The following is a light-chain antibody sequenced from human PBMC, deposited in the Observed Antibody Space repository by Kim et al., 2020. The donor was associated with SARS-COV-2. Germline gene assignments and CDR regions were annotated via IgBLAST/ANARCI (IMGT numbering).Light chain of an antibody. V-gene: IGLV3-1*01. J-gene: IGLJ3*02. CDR3: QAWDSSTGV. Sequence: SYELTQPPSVSVSPGQTASITCSGDKLGAKYACWYQQKPGQSPVLVIYQDSKRPSGIPERFSGSNSGNTATLTISGTQAMDEADYYCQAWDSSTGVFGGG. CDR1: KLGAKY. CDR2: QDS.